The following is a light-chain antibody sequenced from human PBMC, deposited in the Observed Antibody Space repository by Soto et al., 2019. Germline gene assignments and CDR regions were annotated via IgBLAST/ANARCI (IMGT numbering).Light chain of an antibody. Sequence: QSVLTQPPSVSGAPGRKVTISCTGSSSNIGAGYDVHWYQQLPGTAPKLLIFENSDRPSGVPDRFSGSKSGTSASLAIFGLQAEDEADYYCQTYDSSLSGVVFGSGTKVTVL. CDR3: QTYDSSLSGVV. V-gene: IGLV1-40*01. CDR1: SSNIGAGYD. CDR2: ENS. J-gene: IGLJ1*01.